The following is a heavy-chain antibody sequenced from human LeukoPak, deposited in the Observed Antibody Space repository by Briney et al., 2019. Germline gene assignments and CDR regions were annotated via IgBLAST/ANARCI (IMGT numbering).Heavy chain of an antibody. J-gene: IGHJ4*02. CDR3: AKHPSVGNFEY. CDR2: ISGSGGT. CDR1: GFTFNNYA. Sequence: GGSLRLSCAASGFTFNNYAMSWVRQAPGKGLEWVSAISGSGGTYYADSVKGRFIISRDNSKNTLYLQMNSLRAEDTAIYYCAKHPSVGNFEYWGQGTLVTVTS. V-gene: IGHV3-23*01. D-gene: IGHD4-23*01.